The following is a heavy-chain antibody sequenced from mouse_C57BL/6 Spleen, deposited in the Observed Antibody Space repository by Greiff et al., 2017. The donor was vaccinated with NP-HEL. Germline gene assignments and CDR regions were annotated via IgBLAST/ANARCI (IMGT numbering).Heavy chain of an antibody. V-gene: IGHV1-18*01. Sequence: EVQLQQSGPELVKPGASVKIPCKASGYTFTDYNMDWVKQSHGKSLEWIGDINPNNGGTNYNQKFKGKATLTVDNSSSTAYMQLRSLTSEDTAVYYCARGGRLRRYFDVWGTGTTVTVSS. CDR3: ARGGRLRRYFDV. J-gene: IGHJ1*03. CDR1: GYTFTDYN. CDR2: INPNNGGT. D-gene: IGHD2-4*01.